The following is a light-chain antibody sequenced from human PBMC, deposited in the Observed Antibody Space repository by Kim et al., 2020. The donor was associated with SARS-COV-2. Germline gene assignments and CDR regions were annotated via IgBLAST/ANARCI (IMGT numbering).Light chain of an antibody. CDR2: GAS. J-gene: IGKJ2*03. V-gene: IGKV1-39*01. CDR1: QSVSIN. CDR3: HQTLSTQSS. Sequence: DIEMTQSPSALSASVGDRVTITCRATQSVSINLNWYQQRPGKAPRLLIYGASTLQSGVPSRFSGSGSGTGFTLTISSLQPEDFAIYYCHQTLSTQSSFGQGTKLEI.